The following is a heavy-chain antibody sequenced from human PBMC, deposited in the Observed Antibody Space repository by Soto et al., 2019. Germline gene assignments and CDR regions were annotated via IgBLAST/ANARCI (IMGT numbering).Heavy chain of an antibody. Sequence: GGSLRLPCAAPGFNFKNYDLHWIRRAPAKGLEWVAVLSPNGNSQYYADSVKGRFTISRDTSKSSLYLQMTSLRPEDTAVYFCARVKATLYRHYYFDYWGQGTPVTVSS. J-gene: IGHJ4*02. CDR3: ARVKATLYRHYYFDY. V-gene: IGHV3-30-3*01. CDR2: LSPNGNSQ. D-gene: IGHD5-12*01. CDR1: GFNFKNYD.